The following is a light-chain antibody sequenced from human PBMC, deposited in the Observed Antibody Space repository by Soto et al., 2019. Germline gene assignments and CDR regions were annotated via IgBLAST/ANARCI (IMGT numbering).Light chain of an antibody. V-gene: IGKV1-39*01. J-gene: IGKJ5*01. CDR3: QQFNNYPIT. CDR1: QTITNY. CDR2: ATD. Sequence: DIQMTQSPSSLSASVGDRVTITCRASQTITNYLNWYQQQSGKAPKLLIYATDTLQSGVPSRFSGSGSGTDFTLTISSLQPEDFATYYCQQFNNYPITFGQGTRLEIK.